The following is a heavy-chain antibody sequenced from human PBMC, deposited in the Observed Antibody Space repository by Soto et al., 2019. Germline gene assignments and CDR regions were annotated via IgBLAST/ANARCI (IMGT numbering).Heavy chain of an antibody. V-gene: IGHV1-69*05. J-gene: IGHJ2*01. Sequence: SVKVSCKASGGTFSSYAISWVRQAPGQGLEWMGGIIPTSGTTSYAQKFQGRVTITTNTSTSTAYMELSSLGSEDTAVYYCARRGIAAAGYYYYYYFDLWGRGTLVTVSS. CDR3: ARRGIAAAGYYYYYYFDL. CDR2: IIPTSGTT. CDR1: GGTFSSYA. D-gene: IGHD6-13*01.